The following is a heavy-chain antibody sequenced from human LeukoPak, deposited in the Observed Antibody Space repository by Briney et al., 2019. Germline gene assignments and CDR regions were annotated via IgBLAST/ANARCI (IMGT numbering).Heavy chain of an antibody. D-gene: IGHD3-10*01. V-gene: IGHV3-23*01. J-gene: IGHJ4*02. Sequence: GGSLRLSCAASGFTFSRYAMSWVRQAPGKGLEWVSAINGGADSTYYADSVKGRFTISRDNSKNTLFLQMNSLRVEDTAVYYCAKWGAQSGNYRVVDCWGRGTLVTVSS. CDR3: AKWGAQSGNYRVVDC. CDR2: INGGADST. CDR1: GFTFSRYA.